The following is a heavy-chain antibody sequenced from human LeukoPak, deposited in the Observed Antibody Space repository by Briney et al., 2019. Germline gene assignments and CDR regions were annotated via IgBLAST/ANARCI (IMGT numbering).Heavy chain of an antibody. CDR3: ARELREHGVFDI. D-gene: IGHD1-26*01. V-gene: IGHV3-53*01. CDR2: IYSDGST. J-gene: IGHJ3*02. CDR1: GFTVSSNY. Sequence: GGSLRLSCAASGFTVSSNYMSWVRQAPGKGLEWVSEIYSDGSTYYAASVKGRFSISRHNSKNTVYLQMNSLRAEDTAVYYCARELREHGVFDIWGQGTMVTVSS.